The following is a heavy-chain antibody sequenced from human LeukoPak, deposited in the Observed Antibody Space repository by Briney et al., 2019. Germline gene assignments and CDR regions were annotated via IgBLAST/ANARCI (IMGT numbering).Heavy chain of an antibody. CDR2: IIPIFGTA. J-gene: IGHJ5*02. CDR1: GGTFSSYA. D-gene: IGHD1-26*01. V-gene: IGHV1-69*06. CDR3: ARARGTTSRFDP. Sequence: GASVKVSCKASGGTFSSYAISWVRQAPGQGLEWMGGIIPIFGTANYAQKFQGRVTITADKSTSTAYMELSSLRSEDTAVCYCARARGTTSRFDPWGQGTLVTVSS.